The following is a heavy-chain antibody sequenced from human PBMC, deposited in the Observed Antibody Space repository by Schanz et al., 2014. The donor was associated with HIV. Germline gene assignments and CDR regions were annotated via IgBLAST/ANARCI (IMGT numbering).Heavy chain of an antibody. CDR2: IKPNSGDT. J-gene: IGHJ4*02. Sequence: QVQLVQSGPEVKKPGASVKVSCKSSEYTFTDYYIHWVRQAPGQGLEWMGWIKPNSGDTYYAQKFRGRVTMTRDTSISAASVELRSLRSDDTAVYYCARGRSSAWYDYWGPGTLVTVSS. V-gene: IGHV1-2*02. CDR3: ARGRSSAWYDY. CDR1: EYTFTDYY. D-gene: IGHD6-13*01.